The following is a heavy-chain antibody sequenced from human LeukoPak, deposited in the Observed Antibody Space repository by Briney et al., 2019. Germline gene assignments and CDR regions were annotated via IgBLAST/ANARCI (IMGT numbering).Heavy chain of an antibody. CDR2: IIPIFGTA. CDR1: GGTFSSYA. V-gene: IGHV1-69*06. Sequence: PGGSLRLSCAASGGTFSSYAISWVRQAPGQGLEWMGGIIPIFGTANYAQKFQGRVTITADKSTSTAYMELSSLRSEDTAVCYCARDRGEMATILATESNNDAFDIWGQGTMVTVSS. CDR3: ARDRGEMATILATESNNDAFDI. J-gene: IGHJ3*02. D-gene: IGHD5-24*01.